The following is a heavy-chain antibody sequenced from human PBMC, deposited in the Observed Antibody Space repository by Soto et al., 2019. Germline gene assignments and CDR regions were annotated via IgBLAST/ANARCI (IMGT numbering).Heavy chain of an antibody. CDR1: GFTVSSNY. Sequence: GGSLRLSCAASGFTVSSNYMSWVRQAPGKGLEWVSVIYSGGSTYYADSVKGRFTISRDNSKNTLYLQMNSLRAEDTAVYYCARARRGGGSYQYYFDYWGQGTLVTV. V-gene: IGHV3-53*01. CDR3: ARARRGGGSYQYYFDY. CDR2: IYSGGST. D-gene: IGHD1-26*01. J-gene: IGHJ4*02.